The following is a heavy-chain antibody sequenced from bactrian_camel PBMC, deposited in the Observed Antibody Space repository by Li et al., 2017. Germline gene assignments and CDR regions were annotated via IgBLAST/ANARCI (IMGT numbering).Heavy chain of an antibody. CDR2: IGSDGSA. Sequence: HVQLVESGGGSVQAGGSLRLSCTVSKATMCNADMSWYRQAPQKERELVAAIGSDGSASYADPVKGRFTISQDNVKNTVSLQMNDLKPEDSGVYQCAAELRPDYVSEVRNILRPSGYNRWGRGTQVTVS. J-gene: IGHJ4*01. D-gene: IGHD4*01. V-gene: IGHV3S53*01. CDR3: AAELRPDYVSEVRNILRPSGYNR. CDR1: KATMCNAD.